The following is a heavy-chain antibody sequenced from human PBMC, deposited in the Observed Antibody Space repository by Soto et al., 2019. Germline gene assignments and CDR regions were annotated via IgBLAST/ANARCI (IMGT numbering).Heavy chain of an antibody. CDR2: IYPSDPDT. CDR1: GYNFAGYW. V-gene: IGHV5-51*03. Sequence: GESLKISCKGSGYNFAGYWIAWVRQMPGKGLELMGIIYPSDPDTRYRPSFQGQVTISADKSISSAYLQWSSLGASDTAMYYCARGGVSTRTFDYWGQGTPVTVSS. D-gene: IGHD3-3*01. CDR3: ARGGVSTRTFDY. J-gene: IGHJ4*02.